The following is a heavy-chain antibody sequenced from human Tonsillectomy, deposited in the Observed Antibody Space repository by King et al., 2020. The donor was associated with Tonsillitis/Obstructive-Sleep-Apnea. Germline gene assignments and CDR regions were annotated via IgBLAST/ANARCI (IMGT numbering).Heavy chain of an antibody. CDR3: AREDCDSTICYASFDY. Sequence: QLVQSGAEVKKPGASVKVSCKASRYTFTNYAMHWVRQAPGQRLEWMGWIIAGNGNTKYSQKFQGRVTITRDTSATTAYMELSSLRSEDTAVYYCAREDCDSTICYASFDYWGQGTLVTVSS. J-gene: IGHJ4*02. D-gene: IGHD2-2*01. CDR1: RYTFTNYA. V-gene: IGHV1-3*01. CDR2: IIAGNGNT.